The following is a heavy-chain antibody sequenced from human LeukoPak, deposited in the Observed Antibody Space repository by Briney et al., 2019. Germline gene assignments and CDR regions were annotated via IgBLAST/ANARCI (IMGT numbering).Heavy chain of an antibody. CDR2: ISSSSSYI. V-gene: IGHV3-21*01. D-gene: IGHD3-10*01. Sequence: GGSLRLSCAASGFTFSNYGVNWVRQTPGKGLEWVSSISSSSSYIYYADSVKGRFTISRDNAKNSLYLQMNSLRAEDTAVYYCARGEYGSGSYHIDYWGQGTLVTVSS. J-gene: IGHJ4*02. CDR1: GFTFSNYG. CDR3: ARGEYGSGSYHIDY.